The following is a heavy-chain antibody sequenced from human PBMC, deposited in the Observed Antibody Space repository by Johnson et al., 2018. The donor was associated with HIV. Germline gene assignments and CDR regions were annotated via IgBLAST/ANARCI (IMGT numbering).Heavy chain of an antibody. CDR3: TTGSFFDI. J-gene: IGHJ3*02. Sequence: VQLVESGGGLVKPGGSLRLSCAASGFTFSNAWMSWVRQAPGKGLEWVGRIQFKTDSGYSDYSAPVKGRFTISRDNSNNTLYLQMTSLKTEDTAVYYCTTGSFFDIWGQGTMVTVSS. D-gene: IGHD3-10*01. V-gene: IGHV3-15*01. CDR2: IQFKTDSGYS. CDR1: GFTFSNAW.